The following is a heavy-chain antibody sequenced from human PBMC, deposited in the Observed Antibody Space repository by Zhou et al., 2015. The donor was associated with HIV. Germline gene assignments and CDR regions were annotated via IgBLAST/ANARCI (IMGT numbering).Heavy chain of an antibody. Sequence: QVRLVQSGPEVKKPGSSVKVSCKASGGTFSSYAISWVRQAPGQGLEWMGGIIPIFGTANYAQKFQGRVTITADESTSTAYMELSSLRSEDTAVYYCARVRGYCSSTSCLTLAGDFDYWGQGTLVTVSS. CDR2: IIPIFGTA. D-gene: IGHD2-2*01. CDR3: ARVRGYCSSTSCLTLAGDFDY. J-gene: IGHJ4*02. CDR1: GGTFSSYA. V-gene: IGHV1-69*01.